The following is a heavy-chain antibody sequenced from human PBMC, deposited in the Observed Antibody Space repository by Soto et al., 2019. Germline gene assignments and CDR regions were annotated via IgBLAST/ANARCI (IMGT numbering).Heavy chain of an antibody. CDR1: GFTFSHFA. CDR2: ISGSGSRT. CDR3: SKGRRVGMCSTSDL. J-gene: IGHJ5*02. D-gene: IGHD6-13*01. V-gene: IGHV3-23*01. Sequence: SLTISCAASGFTFSHFAMSWVRQRPGKGLEWISGISGSGSRTYDADSVQGRFSIARDNPNSTLYLQMDSLRVEDTAVYYCSKGRRVGMCSTSDLWGPGTRVTVSS.